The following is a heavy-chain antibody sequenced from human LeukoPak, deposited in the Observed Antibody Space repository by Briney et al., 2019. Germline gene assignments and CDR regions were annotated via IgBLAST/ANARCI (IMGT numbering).Heavy chain of an antibody. D-gene: IGHD4-11*01. V-gene: IGHV1-2*04. Sequence: ASVKVSCKASGFTFTGYYMHWVRQAPGEGLEWMGWINLNNGGTNYAQMFQGWVTMTRDTSISTACMELSRLRSDDTAVYYCARDSATVTTPYFDYWGQGTLVTVSS. J-gene: IGHJ4*02. CDR3: ARDSATVTTPYFDY. CDR2: INLNNGGT. CDR1: GFTFTGYY.